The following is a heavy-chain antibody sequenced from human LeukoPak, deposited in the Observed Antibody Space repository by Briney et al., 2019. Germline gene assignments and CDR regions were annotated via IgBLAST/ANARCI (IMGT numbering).Heavy chain of an antibody. CDR3: TRSPTKRITEDY. CDR2: ISPSGNT. D-gene: IGHD3-10*01. Sequence: SETLSLTCAVSGGSLSGYYWTWIRQPPGKSLEWVGEISPSGNTQYNPSLKSRVTISLDASKSQFYLKLNSVTAADTAVYYCTRSPTKRITEDYWGQGTLVTVSS. V-gene: IGHV4-34*10. J-gene: IGHJ4*02. CDR1: GGSLSGYY.